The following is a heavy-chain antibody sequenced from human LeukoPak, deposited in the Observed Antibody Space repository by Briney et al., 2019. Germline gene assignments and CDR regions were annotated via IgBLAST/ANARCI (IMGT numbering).Heavy chain of an antibody. CDR2: INHSGST. CDR1: GGSFSGYY. CDR3: SRGRDYYYLGNDG. V-gene: IGHV4-34*01. Sequence: PSETLSLTCAVYGGSFSGYYWSWIRQPPGKGLEWIGEINHSGSTNYNPSLKSRVTISVDTSKNQFSLKLSSVTAADTVVYFLSRGRDYYYLGNDGWGQRATGTGSS. J-gene: IGHJ6*02.